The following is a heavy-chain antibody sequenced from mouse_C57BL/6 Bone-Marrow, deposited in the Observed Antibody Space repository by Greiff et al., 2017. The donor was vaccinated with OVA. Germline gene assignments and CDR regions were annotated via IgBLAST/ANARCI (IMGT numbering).Heavy chain of an antibody. CDR3: ARRTY. CDR1: GFTFSDYY. Sequence: DVMLVESGGGLVKPGGSLKLSCAASGFTFSDYYMYWVRQTPEKRLEWVAYISNGGGSTYYPDTVKGRFTISRDNAKNTLYLQMSRLKSEDTAMYYCARRTYWGQGTLVTVSA. CDR2: ISNGGGST. J-gene: IGHJ3*01. V-gene: IGHV5-12*01.